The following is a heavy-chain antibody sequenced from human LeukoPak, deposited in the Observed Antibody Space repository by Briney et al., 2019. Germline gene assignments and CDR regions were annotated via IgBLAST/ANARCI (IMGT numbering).Heavy chain of an antibody. CDR3: ARGGLGGITAYSNYLFDY. V-gene: IGHV4-59*08. D-gene: IGHD4-11*01. J-gene: IGHJ4*02. CDR2: VHYSGST. Sequence: SETLSLTCTVSGGSISSSYWTWIRQPPGKGLEWIGYVHYSGSTNYNPSLKSRVTISIDTSKNQFSLNLTSVTATDTAVYYCARGGLGGITAYSNYLFDYWGQGTLVTVSS. CDR1: GGSISSSY.